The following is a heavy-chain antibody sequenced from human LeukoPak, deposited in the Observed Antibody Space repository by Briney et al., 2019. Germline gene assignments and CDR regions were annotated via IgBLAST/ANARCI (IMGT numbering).Heavy chain of an antibody. Sequence: GGSLRLSCAASGFTFSSYAMSWVRQAPGKGLEWVSYISSSSSTIYYADSVKGRFTISRDNAKNSLYLQMNSLRAEDTAVYYCARVTPDAFDIWGQGTMVTVSS. CDR3: ARVTPDAFDI. J-gene: IGHJ3*02. V-gene: IGHV3-48*01. CDR2: ISSSSSTI. CDR1: GFTFSSYA.